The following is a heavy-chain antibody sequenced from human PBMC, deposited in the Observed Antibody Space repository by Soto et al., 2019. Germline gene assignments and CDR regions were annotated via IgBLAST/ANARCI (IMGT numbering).Heavy chain of an antibody. CDR3: AKDRSFSWTFDY. V-gene: IGHV3-30*18. Sequence: QVQLVESGGGVVQPGESLRLSCAASGFTFSTNGIHWVRQAPGKGLEWVALISNDGSIKYNEGSVKGRFTIPRDNSKNTVYLQMNSLTSEDTAIYYCAKDRSFSWTFDYWGQGTLVTVSS. CDR2: ISNDGSIK. J-gene: IGHJ4*02. CDR1: GFTFSTNG. D-gene: IGHD6-13*01.